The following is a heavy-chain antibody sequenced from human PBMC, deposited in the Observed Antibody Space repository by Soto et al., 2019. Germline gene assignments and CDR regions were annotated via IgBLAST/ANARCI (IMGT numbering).Heavy chain of an antibody. Sequence: QVQLQQWGAGLLRPSETLSLTCAFYGGSFDDFYWSWVRQSPGKGLEWVGEISHDGGTNYSPSLASRVSISVDTSKNQFSLHLRSITAADTGLYYSARGQLVWYGDLTPYHRDMDVWGQGTTVTVSS. J-gene: IGHJ6*02. V-gene: IGHV4-34*02. CDR3: ARGQLVWYGDLTPYHRDMDV. CDR1: GGSFDDFY. D-gene: IGHD3-10*01. CDR2: ISHDGGT.